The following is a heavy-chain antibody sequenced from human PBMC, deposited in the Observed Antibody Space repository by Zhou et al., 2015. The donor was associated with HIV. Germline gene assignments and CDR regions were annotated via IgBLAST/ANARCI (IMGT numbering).Heavy chain of an antibody. D-gene: IGHD3-3*01. J-gene: IGHJ6*03. Sequence: QVQLVQSGAEVKKPGSSVKVSCKASGGTFSSYAISWVRQAPGQGLEWMGGIIPIFGTANYAQKFQGRVTITADESTSTAYMELSSLRSEDTAVYYCARGGYYDFWSGFRGVHYYMDVWGKGTTVTVSS. CDR2: IIPIFGTA. V-gene: IGHV1-69*01. CDR1: GGTFSSYA. CDR3: ARGGYYDFWSGFRGVHYYMDV.